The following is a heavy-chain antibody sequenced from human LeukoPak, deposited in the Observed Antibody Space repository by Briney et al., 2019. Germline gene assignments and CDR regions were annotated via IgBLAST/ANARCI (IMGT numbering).Heavy chain of an antibody. CDR1: GFTFTSYG. CDR3: AVFPSHGMDV. V-gene: IGHV3-30*03. J-gene: IGHJ6*02. D-gene: IGHD3-10*01. Sequence: GGSLRLSCAASGFTFTSYGMHWVRQAPGKGLEWVAIIPYDGNNYYYADSVKGRFTISRDNSKNTLYLQMNSLRTEDTAVYYCAVFPSHGMDVWGQGTTVTVSS. CDR2: IPYDGNNY.